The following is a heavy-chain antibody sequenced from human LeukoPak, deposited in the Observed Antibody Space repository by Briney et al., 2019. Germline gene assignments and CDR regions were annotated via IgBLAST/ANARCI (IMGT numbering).Heavy chain of an antibody. CDR2: INHSGSI. D-gene: IGHD3-22*01. Sequence: SETLSLTCAVHGGSVSGYYWSWIRQPPGKGLEWIGEINHSGSINYNPSLKRRVTISVDTSKNQFSLKLSSVTAADTAVYYCARGIPGGITMIHDAFDIWGQGTMVTVSS. CDR3: ARGIPGGITMIHDAFDI. V-gene: IGHV4-34*01. J-gene: IGHJ3*02. CDR1: GGSVSGYY.